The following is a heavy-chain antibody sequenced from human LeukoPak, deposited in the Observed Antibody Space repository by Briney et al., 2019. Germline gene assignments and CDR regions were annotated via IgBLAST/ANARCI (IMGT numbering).Heavy chain of an antibody. CDR3: ARGPIRYFDWLRFDGMDV. V-gene: IGHV4-34*01. CDR1: GGSFSGYY. J-gene: IGHJ6*02. Sequence: SETLSLTCAVYGGSFSGYYWSWIRQPPGKGLEWIGEINHSGSTNYNPSLKSRVTISVDTSKNQFSLKLSSVTAADTAVCYCARGPIRYFDWLRFDGMDVWGQGTTVTVSS. CDR2: INHSGST. D-gene: IGHD3-9*01.